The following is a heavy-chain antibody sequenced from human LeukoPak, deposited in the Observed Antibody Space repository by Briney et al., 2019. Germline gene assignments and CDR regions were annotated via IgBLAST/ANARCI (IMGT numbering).Heavy chain of an antibody. CDR2: IYYSGST. V-gene: IGHV4-59*01. D-gene: IGHD1-26*01. J-gene: IGHJ3*02. CDR3: AVGQGAFDI. Sequence: SETLSLTCTVSGGSISSYYWSWIRQPPGKGLEWIGYIYYSGSTNYNPSLKSRVTISVDTSKNQFSLKLSSVTAADTAVYYCAVGQGAFDIWGQGTMVTVPS. CDR1: GGSISSYY.